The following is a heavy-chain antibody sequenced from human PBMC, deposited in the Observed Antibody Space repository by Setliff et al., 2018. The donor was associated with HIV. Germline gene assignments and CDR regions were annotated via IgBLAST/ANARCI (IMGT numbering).Heavy chain of an antibody. J-gene: IGHJ6*03. Sequence: SETLSLTCSVSGGSLNRYHWNWIRQPPGKGLEWIGEISHSGITNYNSSLKSRVSISVDTSKNQFSLKLSSVTAADTAVYYCARVLPRTGGIVVVLAAHMDVWGKGTTVTVSS. CDR1: GGSLNRYH. V-gene: IGHV4-34*01. D-gene: IGHD2-2*01. CDR2: ISHSGIT. CDR3: ARVLPRTGGIVVVLAAHMDV.